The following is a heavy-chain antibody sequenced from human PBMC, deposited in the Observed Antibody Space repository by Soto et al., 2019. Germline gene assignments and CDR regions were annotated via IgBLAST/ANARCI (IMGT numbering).Heavy chain of an antibody. V-gene: IGHV1-8*01. CDR1: GYTFTNYD. CDR2: MNPDSGNT. Sequence: QVQLVQSGAEVKKPGASVKVSCKASGYTFTNYDIHWVRQATGQGLEWMGWMNPDSGNTGQSKQFQGRVTMTRDTSINTAYMEMSSLRLEDTAVYYCARGRFRRTWFDPWGQGTVVTVSS. J-gene: IGHJ5*02. CDR3: ARGRFRRTWFDP. D-gene: IGHD3-16*01.